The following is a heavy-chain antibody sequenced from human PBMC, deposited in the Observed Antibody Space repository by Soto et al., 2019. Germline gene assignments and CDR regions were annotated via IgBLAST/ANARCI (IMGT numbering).Heavy chain of an antibody. CDR1: GGTFSSYA. CDR3: ARTGGYCSSTSCYYYYYYGMDV. D-gene: IGHD2-2*01. V-gene: IGHV1-69*13. J-gene: IGHJ6*02. Sequence: ASVKVSCKASGGTFSSYAISWLRQAPGQGLEWMGGIIPIFGTANYAQKFQGRVTITADESTSTAYMELSSLRSEDTAVYYCARTGGYCSSTSCYYYYYYGMDVWGQGTTVTVSS. CDR2: IIPIFGTA.